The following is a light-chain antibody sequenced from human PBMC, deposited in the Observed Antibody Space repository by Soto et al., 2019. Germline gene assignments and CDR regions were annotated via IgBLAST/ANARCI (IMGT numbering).Light chain of an antibody. CDR3: QHRVNWLT. CDR2: DAS. Sequence: EIVLTQSPAILSLSPGERATLSCRASQSVGTYLDWYQQKLGQAPRLLIYDASNRATGIPARFSGSGSGTDFTLTIIILEPEDFAVYYCQHRVNWLTFGGGTKVEL. J-gene: IGKJ4*01. CDR1: QSVGTY. V-gene: IGKV3-11*01.